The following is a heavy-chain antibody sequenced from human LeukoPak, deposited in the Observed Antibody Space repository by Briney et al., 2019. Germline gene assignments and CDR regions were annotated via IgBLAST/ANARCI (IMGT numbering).Heavy chain of an antibody. CDR2: ISSSSSTI. V-gene: IGHV3-48*01. D-gene: IGHD2/OR15-2a*01. J-gene: IGHJ4*02. CDR1: GFTFSSYS. CDR3: ARGGFRISEDY. Sequence: GGSLRLSCAASGFTFSSYSMNWVRQAPGKGLEWVSYISSSSSTIYYVDSVKGRFTISRDNAKNSLYLQMNSLRAEDTAVYYCARGGFRISEDYWGQGTLVTVSS.